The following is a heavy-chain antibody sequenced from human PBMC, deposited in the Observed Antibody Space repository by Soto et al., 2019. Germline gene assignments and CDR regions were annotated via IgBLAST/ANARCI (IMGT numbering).Heavy chain of an antibody. CDR2: IYPSDSDT. J-gene: IGHJ4*02. Sequence: PGESLKISCKGSGYNFADYWIAWVRQMPGKGLELMGIIYPSDSDTRYRPSFQGQVTMSADKSISSAYLQWSSLRASDTAMYYCARGGVSTRTFDYWGQGTPVTVSS. D-gene: IGHD3-3*01. CDR3: ARGGVSTRTFDY. V-gene: IGHV5-51*01. CDR1: GYNFADYW.